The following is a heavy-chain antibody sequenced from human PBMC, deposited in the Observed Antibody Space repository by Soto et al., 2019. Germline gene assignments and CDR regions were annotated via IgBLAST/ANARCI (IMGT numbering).Heavy chain of an antibody. CDR1: GFTVSSNY. D-gene: IGHD4-4*01. V-gene: IGHV3-53*01. J-gene: IGHJ6*02. CDR3: AGLINTVTPDYYYYYGMDV. CDR2: IYSGGST. Sequence: GGSLRLSCAASGFTVSSNYMSWVRQAPGKGLEWVSVIYSGGSTYYADSVKGRFTISRDNSKNTLYLQMNSLRAEDTAVYYCAGLINTVTPDYYYYYGMDVWGQGTTVTVSS.